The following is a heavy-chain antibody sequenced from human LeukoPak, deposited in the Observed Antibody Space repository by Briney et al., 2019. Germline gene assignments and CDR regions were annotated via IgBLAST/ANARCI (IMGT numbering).Heavy chain of an antibody. Sequence: SETLSLTCTVSGGSISSYSWNWLRQPPGKGLEWIGYIFYSGSTNYNPSLKSRVTISVDTSKNQFSLKLSSVTAADTAVYYCARARYYYDSSGYYYYYYGMDVWGQGTTVTVSS. CDR2: IFYSGST. J-gene: IGHJ6*02. CDR3: ARARYYYDSSGYYYYYYGMDV. D-gene: IGHD3-22*01. V-gene: IGHV4-59*01. CDR1: GGSISSYS.